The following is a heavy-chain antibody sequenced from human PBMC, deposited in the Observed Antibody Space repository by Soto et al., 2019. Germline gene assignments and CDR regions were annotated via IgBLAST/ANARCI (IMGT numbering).Heavy chain of an antibody. CDR2: VIPIFGTA. Sequence: QVQLVQSGAEEKKPRSSLKVSCKASGGTFSSYAISWVRQAPGQGLEWMGGVIPIFGTANYAQKYQGRVTITADESTSTAYMELSSLRSEDTAVYYCARATTRNGGDYYYGMDVWGQGTTVTVSS. CDR3: ARATTRNGGDYYYGMDV. V-gene: IGHV1-69*01. CDR1: GGTFSSYA. D-gene: IGHD3-16*01. J-gene: IGHJ6*02.